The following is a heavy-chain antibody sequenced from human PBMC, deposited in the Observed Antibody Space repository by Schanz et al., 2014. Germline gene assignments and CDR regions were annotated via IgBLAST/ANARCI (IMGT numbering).Heavy chain of an antibody. CDR2: ISAYNGHT. J-gene: IGHJ3*02. V-gene: IGHV1-18*01. D-gene: IGHD5-18*01. Sequence: QVHLVQSGAEVKKPGSSVKVSCKASGGTFSSDTFSWVRQAPGQGLEWMGWISAYNGHTNYAQKVQGRVTMTTDTSTGTAYMELRGLRSDDTALYYCTRGGYSYALSAFDIWGQGTMVTVSS. CDR3: TRGGYSYALSAFDI. CDR1: GGTFSSDT.